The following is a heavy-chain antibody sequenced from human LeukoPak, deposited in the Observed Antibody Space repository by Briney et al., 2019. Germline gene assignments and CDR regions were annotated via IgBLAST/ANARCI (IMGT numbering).Heavy chain of an antibody. CDR3: ARGPTTVPYYFDY. D-gene: IGHD4-17*01. V-gene: IGHV4-31*03. J-gene: IGHJ4*02. Sequence: SQTLSLTCTVSGGSISSGGYYWSWIRQHPGKGLEGIGYIYYSGSTYYNPSLKSRVTISEDTSKNQFSLKLSSVTAADTAVYYCARGPTTVPYYFDYWGQGTLVTVSS. CDR1: GGSISSGGYY. CDR2: IYYSGST.